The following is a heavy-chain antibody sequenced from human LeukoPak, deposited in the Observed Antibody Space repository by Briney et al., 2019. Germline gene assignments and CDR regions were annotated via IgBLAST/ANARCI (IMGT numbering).Heavy chain of an antibody. Sequence: ASVKVSCKASGYTFTSYGISWVRQAPGQGLEWMGWISAYDGNTNYAQKLQGRVTMTTDTSTSTAYMEPRSLRSDDTAVYYCARDSEKVLLWFGELSPPDYWGQGTLVTVSS. J-gene: IGHJ4*02. CDR1: GYTFTSYG. D-gene: IGHD3-10*01. V-gene: IGHV1-18*01. CDR2: ISAYDGNT. CDR3: ARDSEKVLLWFGELSPPDY.